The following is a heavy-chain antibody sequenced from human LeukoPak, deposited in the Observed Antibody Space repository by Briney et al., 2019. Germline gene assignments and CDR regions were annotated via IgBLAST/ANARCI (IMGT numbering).Heavy chain of an antibody. V-gene: IGHV3-11*01. D-gene: IGHD5-12*01. Sequence: GGSPRLSCTASWFPFCDYYMTLSRQAPGERLEWNSNIINGCHTIYYADSMKGRFTISRDNAKNSLFLQMNSLRAEDTAVYYCARDRRSPYSAYDWGHLDNWGQGTPGTVSP. CDR1: WFPFCDYY. CDR2: IINGCHTI. J-gene: IGHJ4*02. CDR3: ARDRRSPYSAYDWGHLDN.